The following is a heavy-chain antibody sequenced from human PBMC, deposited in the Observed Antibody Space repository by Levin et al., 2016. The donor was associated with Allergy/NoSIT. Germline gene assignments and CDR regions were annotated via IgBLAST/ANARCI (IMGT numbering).Heavy chain of an antibody. J-gene: IGHJ4*02. CDR2: TYYRSKWYN. V-gene: IGHV6-1*01. D-gene: IGHD6-6*01. CDR3: ARDGSSSAAGFDY. Sequence: WIRQSPSRGLEWLGRTYYRSKWYNDYAVSVKSRITINPDTSKNQFSLQLNSVTPEDTAVYYCARDGSSSAAGFDYWGQGTLVTVSS.